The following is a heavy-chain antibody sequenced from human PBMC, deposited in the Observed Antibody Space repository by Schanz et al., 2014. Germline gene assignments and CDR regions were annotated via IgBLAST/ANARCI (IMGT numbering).Heavy chain of an antibody. CDR3: AREVGGSFGQHY. D-gene: IGHD1-26*01. J-gene: IGHJ4*02. V-gene: IGHV3-33*08. Sequence: VQLVESGGGLVQPGRSLRLSCATSGFTFDDYAMHWVRQAPGKGLEWVAFIRFDASHKYYADSVKGRFTISRDNSKNTLYLHLNSLRAEDTAVYYCAREVGGSFGQHYWGQGALVTVSS. CDR1: GFTFDDYA. CDR2: IRFDASHK.